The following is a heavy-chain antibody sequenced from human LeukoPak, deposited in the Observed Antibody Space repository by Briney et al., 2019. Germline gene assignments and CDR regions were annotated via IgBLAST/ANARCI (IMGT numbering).Heavy chain of an antibody. D-gene: IGHD6-6*01. CDR2: INPNSGGT. V-gene: IGHV1-2*02. CDR3: AREYSSSSDSYYYYYMDV. J-gene: IGHJ6*03. Sequence: ASVKVSCKASGYTFTGYYMHWVRQAPGQGLEWMGWINPNSGGTNYAQKFQGRVTMTRDTSISTAYMELSGLRSDDTAVYYCAREYSSSSDSYYYYYMDVWGKGTTVTVSS. CDR1: GYTFTGYY.